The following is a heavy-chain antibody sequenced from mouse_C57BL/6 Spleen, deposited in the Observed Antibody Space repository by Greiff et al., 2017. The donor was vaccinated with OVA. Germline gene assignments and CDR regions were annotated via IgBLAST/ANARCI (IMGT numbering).Heavy chain of an antibody. Sequence: EVQLQQSVAELVRPGASVKLSCTASGFNITNNYMHWVKQRPEQGLEWIGKLDPANGNTKSDPKFQGKATITADTSSNTAYLQLSSLTSEDTAIYYCARSGHYVPYFDAMDYWGQGTSVTVSS. D-gene: IGHD1-1*02. CDR3: ARSGHYVPYFDAMDY. CDR2: LDPANGNT. V-gene: IGHV14-3*01. CDR1: GFNITNNY. J-gene: IGHJ4*01.